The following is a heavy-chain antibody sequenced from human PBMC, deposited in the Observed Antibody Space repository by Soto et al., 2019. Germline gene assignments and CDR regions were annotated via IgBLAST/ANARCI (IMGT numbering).Heavy chain of an antibody. J-gene: IGHJ6*02. CDR3: AKNAPSSIQGWAFGMDV. D-gene: IGHD1-26*01. CDR1: GFSVTTNY. CDR2: TFTGGST. Sequence: EVQLVETGGGLIQPGGSLRLSCLASGFSVTTNYIIWVRQPPGKGLEWVSTTFTGGSTHYADSVKGRFSISRDNSKKTVYLQMNNLRVEDTAVYDCAKNAPSSIQGWAFGMDVWGQGTTVSVSS. V-gene: IGHV3-53*02.